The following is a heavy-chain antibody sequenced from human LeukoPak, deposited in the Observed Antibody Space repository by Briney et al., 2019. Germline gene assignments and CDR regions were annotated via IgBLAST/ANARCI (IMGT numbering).Heavy chain of an antibody. CDR1: GGSISSYY. Sequence: SETLSLTCTVSGGSISSYYWSWIRQPPGKGLKWIGYIYYSGSTNYNPSLKSRVTISVDTSKNQFSLKLRSVTAADTAVYYCAGGSSGYYYSVDYWGQGTLVTVSS. CDR3: AGGSSGYYYSVDY. D-gene: IGHD3-22*01. V-gene: IGHV4-59*01. CDR2: IYYSGST. J-gene: IGHJ4*02.